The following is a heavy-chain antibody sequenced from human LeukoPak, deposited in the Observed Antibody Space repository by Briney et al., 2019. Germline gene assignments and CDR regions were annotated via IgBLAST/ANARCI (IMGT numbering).Heavy chain of an antibody. D-gene: IGHD3-22*01. Sequence: GGSLRLSCAASGFTFSIYEMNWVRQAPGKGLEWFSYISSSGQTIYYADSVKGRFAISRDNAKNSLYLQMNSLRAEDTAVYYCARDRSYGYYYNSSGYPLDYWGQGTLVTVSS. V-gene: IGHV3-48*03. CDR1: GFTFSIYE. CDR2: ISSSGQTI. J-gene: IGHJ4*02. CDR3: ARDRSYGYYYNSSGYPLDY.